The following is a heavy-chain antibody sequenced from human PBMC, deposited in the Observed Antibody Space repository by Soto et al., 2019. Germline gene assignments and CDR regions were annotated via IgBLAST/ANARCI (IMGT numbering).Heavy chain of an antibody. J-gene: IGHJ4*01. CDR3: AKGVGDTARTDLDD. CDR2: ISGSGGST. Sequence: QSGGSLRLSCAASGFTFSSYAMSWVRQAPGKGLEWVSAISGSGGSTYYADSVKGRFTISRDNSKNTLYLQMNSLRAEDTAVYYCAKGVGDTARTDLDDCGHGTLVTVSS. V-gene: IGHV3-23*01. CDR1: GFTFSSYA. D-gene: IGHD5-18*01.